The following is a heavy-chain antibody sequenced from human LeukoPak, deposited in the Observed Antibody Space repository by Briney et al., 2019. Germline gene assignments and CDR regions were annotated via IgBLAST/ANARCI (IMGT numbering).Heavy chain of an antibody. CDR1: GYSFTGQD. CDR3: ASYPRYSSSPPFDY. J-gene: IGHJ4*02. D-gene: IGHD6-6*01. V-gene: IGHV1-2*02. CDR2: INPNTGGT. Sequence: ASVKVSCKASGYSFTGQDMHWVRQAPGRGLEWMGWINPNTGGTNYAQKFQGRVTMTRDTTISAAFMELSRLTSDDTAVYYCASYPRYSSSPPFDYWGQGTLVTVSP.